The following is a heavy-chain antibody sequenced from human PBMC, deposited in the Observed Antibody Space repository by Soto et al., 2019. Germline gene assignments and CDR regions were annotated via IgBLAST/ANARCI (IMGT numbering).Heavy chain of an antibody. J-gene: IGHJ6*02. CDR3: ARGLDEDSGMVRGYCGMAV. D-gene: IGHD5-18*01. V-gene: IGHV1-3*01. Sequence: QVHLVQSGAEVKKPGASVKVSCKASGYSFTSYSIQWVRQAPGQRLEWMGWINGGNGKTKYSQKFQDRVTIARDTSARTAYMELGSLRSEDTAVYYCARGLDEDSGMVRGYCGMAVWGQGTTVTVSS. CDR1: GYSFTSYS. CDR2: INGGNGKT.